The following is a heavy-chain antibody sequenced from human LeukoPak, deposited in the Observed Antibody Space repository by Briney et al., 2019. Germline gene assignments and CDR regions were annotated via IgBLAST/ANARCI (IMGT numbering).Heavy chain of an antibody. D-gene: IGHD1-26*01. CDR3: AREGYGGFSYYYYYMDV. CDR2: ISSSSSYI. Sequence: GGSLRLSCAASGFTFSSYRMNWVRQAPGRGLEWVSSISSSSSYIYYADSVKGRFTISRDNAKNSQYLQMNSLRAEDTAVYYCAREGYGGFSYYYYYMDVWGKGTTVTVSS. V-gene: IGHV3-21*01. J-gene: IGHJ6*03. CDR1: GFTFSSYR.